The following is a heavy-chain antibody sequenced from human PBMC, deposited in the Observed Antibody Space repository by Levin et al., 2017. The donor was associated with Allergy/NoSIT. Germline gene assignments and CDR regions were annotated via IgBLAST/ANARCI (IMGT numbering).Heavy chain of an antibody. CDR1: GGSIVNTGYS. D-gene: IGHD2-15*01. CDR2: IYHSGTT. J-gene: IGHJ4*02. Sequence: SETLSLTCAVSGGSIVNTGYSWNWIRQPPGKGLEWIGYIYHSGTTNYNPSLRGRVTMSVDRSKNQFSLKLTSVTAADTAVCYCARGGCFGGSCYFFDYWGQGTLATVSS. V-gene: IGHV4-30-2*01. CDR3: ARGGCFGGSCYFFDY.